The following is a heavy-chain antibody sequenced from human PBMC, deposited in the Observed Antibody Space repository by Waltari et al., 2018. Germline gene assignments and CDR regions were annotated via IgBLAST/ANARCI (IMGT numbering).Heavy chain of an antibody. CDR3: AAEKWERQRGYYYYGMDL. CDR2: LNPISGHT. D-gene: IGHD1-26*01. J-gene: IGHJ6*02. CDR1: GNTFTSCD. V-gene: IGHV1-8*01. Sequence: QVQLVQSGAAVKKPGASVKVSCKASGNTFTSCDINWVRQAAGHGLEWMGWLNPISGHTNYAQKFKGRVTLTMNISTSTAYMEVTSLTSEDTAVYYCAAEKWERQRGYYYYGMDLWGQGTTVTVSS.